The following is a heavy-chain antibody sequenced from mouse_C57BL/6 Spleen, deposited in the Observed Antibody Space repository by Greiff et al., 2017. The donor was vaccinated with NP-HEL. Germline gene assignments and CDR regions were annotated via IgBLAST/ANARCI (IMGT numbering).Heavy chain of an antibody. CDR1: GYTFTDYN. J-gene: IGHJ4*01. V-gene: IGHV1-18*01. Sequence: VQLQQSGPELVKPGASVKIPCKASGYTFTDYNMDWVKQSHGKSLEWIGDINPNNGGTIYNQKFKGKATLTVDKPSSTAYMELRSLTSEDTAVYYCARNYGPYAMDYWGQGTSVTVSS. CDR2: INPNNGGT. D-gene: IGHD1-1*01. CDR3: ARNYGPYAMDY.